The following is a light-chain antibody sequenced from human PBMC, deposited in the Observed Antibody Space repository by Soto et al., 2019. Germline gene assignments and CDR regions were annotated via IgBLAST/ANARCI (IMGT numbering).Light chain of an antibody. J-gene: IGKJ5*01. CDR2: GAS. CDR1: QSVSSGY. V-gene: IGKV3-20*01. Sequence: EIAMAKSPAALSVSPGDGATPSCRXSQSVSSGYLAWYQQKPGQAPRLLIFGASKRATGIPDRFSGSGSGTDFTLTISRLEPEDVAVYYCQQYGNSPNTFGQGTRLEI. CDR3: QQYGNSPNT.